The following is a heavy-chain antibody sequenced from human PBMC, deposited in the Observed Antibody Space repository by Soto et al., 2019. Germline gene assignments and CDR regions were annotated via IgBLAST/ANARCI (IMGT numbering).Heavy chain of an antibody. V-gene: IGHV4-39*01. CDR1: GGSISSSSYY. D-gene: IGHD4-4*01. Sequence: PSETLSLTCTVSGGSISSSSYYWGWIRQPPGKGLEWIGSIYYSGSTYYNPSLKSRVTISIDTSKNQFSLKLSSVTAADTAVYYCARHHSGPYSINDYWGQGILVTVSS. CDR3: ARHHSGPYSINDY. J-gene: IGHJ4*02. CDR2: IYYSGST.